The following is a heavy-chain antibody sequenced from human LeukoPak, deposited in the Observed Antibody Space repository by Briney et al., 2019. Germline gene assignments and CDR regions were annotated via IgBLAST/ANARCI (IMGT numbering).Heavy chain of an antibody. CDR2: ISAYNGNT. CDR3: ARVSEVGATWGYYYYYMDV. CDR1: GYTFTSYG. V-gene: IGHV1-18*01. J-gene: IGHJ6*03. D-gene: IGHD1-26*01. Sequence: ASVKVSCKASGYTFTSYGISWVRLAPGHGLEWMGWISAYNGNTNYAQKLQGRVTVTTDTSTSTAYMELRSLRSDDTAVYYCARVSEVGATWGYYYYYMDVWGKGTTVTVSS.